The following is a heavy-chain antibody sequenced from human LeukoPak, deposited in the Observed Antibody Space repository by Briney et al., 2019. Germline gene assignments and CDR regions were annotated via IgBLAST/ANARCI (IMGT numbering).Heavy chain of an antibody. D-gene: IGHD2-15*01. CDR2: IYSGGST. CDR3: ARRSSRGYCSGGSCPELYFDY. Sequence: GGSLRLSCAASGFTVSSNYMSWVRQAPGKGLEWASVIYSGGSTYYADSVKGRFTISRDNSKNTLYLQMNSLRAEDTAVYYCARRSSRGYCSGGSCPELYFDYWGQGTLVTVSS. J-gene: IGHJ4*02. V-gene: IGHV3-53*01. CDR1: GFTVSSNY.